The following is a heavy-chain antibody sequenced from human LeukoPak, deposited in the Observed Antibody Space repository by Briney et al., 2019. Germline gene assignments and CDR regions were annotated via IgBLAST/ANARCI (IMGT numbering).Heavy chain of an antibody. Sequence: GASVKVSCKVSGYTLTELSMHWVRQAPGKGLEWMGGFDPEDGETIYAQKFQGRVTMTEDTSTDTAYMELSSLRSEDTAVYYCATDLFKDRHYYFDYWGQGTLVTVPS. J-gene: IGHJ4*02. CDR1: GYTLTELS. CDR2: FDPEDGET. V-gene: IGHV1-24*01. CDR3: ATDLFKDRHYYFDY.